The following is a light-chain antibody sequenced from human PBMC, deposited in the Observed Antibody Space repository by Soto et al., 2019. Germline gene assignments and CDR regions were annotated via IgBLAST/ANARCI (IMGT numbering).Light chain of an antibody. Sequence: DIQMTQSPSTLSASVGDRVTITCRASQSLSSWLAWYQQKPGKAPKLLIYDASSLESGVPSRFSGSGSGTEFTLTIRSLQPDDFATYYCQQYNSFLTFGQGTKVEI. V-gene: IGKV1-5*01. CDR1: QSLSSW. CDR3: QQYNSFLT. CDR2: DAS. J-gene: IGKJ1*01.